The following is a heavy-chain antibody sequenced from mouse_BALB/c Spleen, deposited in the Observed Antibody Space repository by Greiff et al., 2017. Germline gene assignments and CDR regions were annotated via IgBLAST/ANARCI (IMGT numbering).Heavy chain of an antibody. D-gene: IGHD1-1*01. V-gene: IGHV5-12-1*01. J-gene: IGHJ4*01. Sequence: EVQLVESGGGLVKPGGSLKLSCAASGFAFSSYDMSWVRQTPEKRLEWVAYISSGGGSTYYPDTVKGRFTISRDNAKNTLYLQMSSLKSEDTAMYYCARQYYYGSSYDYAMDYWGQGTSVTVSS. CDR1: GFAFSSYD. CDR2: ISSGGGST. CDR3: ARQYYYGSSYDYAMDY.